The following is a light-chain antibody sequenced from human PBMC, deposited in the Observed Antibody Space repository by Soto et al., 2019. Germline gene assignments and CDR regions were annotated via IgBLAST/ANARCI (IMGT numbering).Light chain of an antibody. V-gene: IGKV1-5*01. CDR2: DAS. Sequence: DIQMTQSPSTLSASVGDRVTTTCRASQSISSWLAWYQQKPGKAPNVLIYDASNFKSGVPSRFSGSGSGTEFILTISSLQPDDFATYYCQQYNSYPWTFGQGTKVDIK. CDR1: QSISSW. J-gene: IGKJ1*01. CDR3: QQYNSYPWT.